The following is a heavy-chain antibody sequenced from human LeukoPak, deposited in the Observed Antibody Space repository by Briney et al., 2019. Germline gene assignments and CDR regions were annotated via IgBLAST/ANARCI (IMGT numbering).Heavy chain of an antibody. V-gene: IGHV3-30-3*01. Sequence: GGSLRLSCAASRFTFSNYPMHWVRQAPGKGLEWVALLSYDGSNECYADSVKGRFTISRDNSKNTLYLQMNSLRAEDTAVYYCARGRGSYSADYWSQGTLVTVSS. CDR1: RFTFSNYP. CDR2: LSYDGSNE. J-gene: IGHJ4*02. CDR3: ARGRGSYSADY. D-gene: IGHD1-26*01.